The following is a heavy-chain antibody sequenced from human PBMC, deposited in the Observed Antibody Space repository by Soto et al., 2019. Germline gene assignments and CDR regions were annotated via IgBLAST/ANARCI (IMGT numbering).Heavy chain of an antibody. J-gene: IGHJ5*02. D-gene: IGHD3-3*01. CDR1: GGSISSGDYY. Sequence: QVQLQESGPGLVKPSQTLSLTCTVSGGSISSGDYYWSWIRQHPGKGLEWIGYIYYSGSTYYNPSLKRRVTTSVDPSKTQFSLKLSSVTAADTAVYYCARWWSGSRQGFDPWGQGTLVTVSS. V-gene: IGHV4-31*03. CDR3: ARWWSGSRQGFDP. CDR2: IYYSGST.